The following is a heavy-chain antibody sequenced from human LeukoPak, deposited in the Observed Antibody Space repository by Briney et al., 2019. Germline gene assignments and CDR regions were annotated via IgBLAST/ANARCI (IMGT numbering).Heavy chain of an antibody. J-gene: IGHJ3*02. CDR1: GYTFTSYY. CDR3: AREQTTEGYCSGGSCPVGDAFDI. D-gene: IGHD2-15*01. CDR2: INPSGGST. Sequence: ASVKVSCKASGYTFTSYYMHWVRPAPGQGLEWMGIINPSGGSTSYAQKFQGRVTMTRDTSTSTVYMELSSLRSEDTAVYYCAREQTTEGYCSGGSCPVGDAFDIWGQGTMVTVSS. V-gene: IGHV1-46*01.